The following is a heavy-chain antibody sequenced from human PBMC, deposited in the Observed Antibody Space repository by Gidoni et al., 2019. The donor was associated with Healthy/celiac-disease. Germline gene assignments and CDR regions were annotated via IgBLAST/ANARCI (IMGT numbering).Heavy chain of an antibody. V-gene: IGHV3-9*01. Sequence: EVQLVESGGGLVQPGRSLRLSCAASGFTFDDYAMHWVRQAPVKGLEWVSGISWNSCSIGYADSVKGRFTISRDNAKNSLYLQMNRLRAEDTALYYCAKDRAGSSSIFDYWGQGTLVTVSS. CDR2: ISWNSCSI. J-gene: IGHJ4*02. D-gene: IGHD6-6*01. CDR3: AKDRAGSSSIFDY. CDR1: GFTFDDYA.